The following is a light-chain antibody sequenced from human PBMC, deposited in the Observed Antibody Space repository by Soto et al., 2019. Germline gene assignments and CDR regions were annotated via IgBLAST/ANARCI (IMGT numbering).Light chain of an antibody. CDR1: QGIASY. CDR3: QQLNSYPPA. J-gene: IGKJ4*01. CDR2: SAS. Sequence: DIQLTQSPSFLSASVGDRVTITCRASQGIASYLAWYQQKPGKAPKLLIYSASTLQSGVPSRFSGSGSGTEFTLTISSLQPEDFATYYCQQLNSYPPALGGGAKERSN. V-gene: IGKV1-9*01.